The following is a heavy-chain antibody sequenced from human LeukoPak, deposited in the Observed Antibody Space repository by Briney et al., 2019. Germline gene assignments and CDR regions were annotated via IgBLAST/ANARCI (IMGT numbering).Heavy chain of an antibody. V-gene: IGHV3-9*01. CDR3: AKGLRLVALDY. CDR2: ISWNSGIL. CDR1: GFTFDHYA. J-gene: IGHJ4*02. D-gene: IGHD6-19*01. Sequence: GRSLRLSCAASGFTFDHYAMHWVRQAPGKGLEWVSGISWNSGILGYADSVKGRFTISRDNAKNSLYLQMNSLRAEDTALYYCAKGLRLVALDYWGQGTLVTVS.